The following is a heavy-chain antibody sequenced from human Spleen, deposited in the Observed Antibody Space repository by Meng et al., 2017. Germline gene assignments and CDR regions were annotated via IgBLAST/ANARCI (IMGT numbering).Heavy chain of an antibody. V-gene: IGHV1-18*01. CDR3: ARDPHGDYDSSGGDY. CDR1: GYTFTSYS. D-gene: IGHD3-22*01. J-gene: IGHJ4*02. CDR2: ISAYNGDT. Sequence: ASVKVSCKASGYTFTSYSMSWVRQAPGQGLEWMGWISAYNGDTNYAQKLQGRVTMTTDTSTSTAYMELRSLRSEDTAVYYCARDPHGDYDSSGGDYWGQGTRVTVSS.